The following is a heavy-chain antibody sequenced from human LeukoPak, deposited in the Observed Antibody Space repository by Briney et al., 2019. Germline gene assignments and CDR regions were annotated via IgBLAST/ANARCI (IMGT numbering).Heavy chain of an antibody. V-gene: IGHV4-59*12. CDR3: ARGSITVVPAFDI. Sequence: PSETLSLTCTLSGGSISTYYWSWIRQPPGKGLDWIGYIYYSGSSSYNPSLKSRGTISVDTSKNQFSLKLSSVTAADTAVYYCARGSITVVPAFDIWGQGTMVTVSS. CDR1: GGSISTYY. D-gene: IGHD3-3*01. J-gene: IGHJ3*02. CDR2: IYYSGSS.